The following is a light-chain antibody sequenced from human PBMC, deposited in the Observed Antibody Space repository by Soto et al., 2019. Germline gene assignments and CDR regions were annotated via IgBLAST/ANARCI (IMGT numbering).Light chain of an antibody. J-gene: IGKJ5*01. V-gene: IGKV3-15*01. CDR2: GAF. CDR1: QSVSSSY. CDR3: QQYEDWPPIT. Sequence: EIVLTQSPGTLSLSPGERATLSCRASQSVSSSYLAWYQQKPGQAPRLLIYGAFTRAAGVPARFSGSGSATEFTLTISSLQSEDFAVYYCQQYEDWPPITFGQGTRLEIK.